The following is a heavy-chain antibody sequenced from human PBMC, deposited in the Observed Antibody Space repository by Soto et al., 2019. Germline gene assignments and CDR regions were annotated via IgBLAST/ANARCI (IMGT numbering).Heavy chain of an antibody. V-gene: IGHV4-30-4*01. CDR2: IYYSGST. CDR1: GGSISSGDYY. Sequence: QVQLQESGPGLVKPSQTLSLTCTVSGGSISSGDYYWSWIRQPPGKGLEWIGYIYYSGSTYYNPSLKSRVTISVDTSKNQFSPKLSSVTAADTAVYYCARGPGYYYDSSGYHRAFDYWGQGTLVTVSS. D-gene: IGHD3-22*01. CDR3: ARGPGYYYDSSGYHRAFDY. J-gene: IGHJ4*02.